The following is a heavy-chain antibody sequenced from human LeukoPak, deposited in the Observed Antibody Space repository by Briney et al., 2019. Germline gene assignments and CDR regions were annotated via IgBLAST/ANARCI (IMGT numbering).Heavy chain of an antibody. V-gene: IGHV3-33*01. CDR2: IWDDGNNK. D-gene: IGHD3-10*01. CDR3: ARDSYQDYYGRSDP. J-gene: IGHJ5*02. CDR1: GFSFSNHG. Sequence: GGSLRLSCAASGFSFSNHGMHWVRQAPGKRLEWVAVIWDDGNNKRYANSVNGRFTISRDNSENTLYLQMNGLTAEDTAMYYCARDSYQDYYGRSDPWGQGTLVIVSS.